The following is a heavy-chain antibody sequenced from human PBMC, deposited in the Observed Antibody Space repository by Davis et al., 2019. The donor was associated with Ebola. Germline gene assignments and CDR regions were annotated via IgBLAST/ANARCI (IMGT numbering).Heavy chain of an antibody. D-gene: IGHD3-9*01. CDR1: GFPFTTYT. CDR3: ARVNAVTGYSRFDS. J-gene: IGHJ5*01. V-gene: IGHV3-20*01. Sequence: GESLKISCAASGFPFTTYTLNWVRQAPGKGLEWVSGINWNGGSTGYADSVKGRFTISRDNAKNSLYLRLNSLRAEDTALYHCARVNAVTGYSRFDSWGQGTLVTVSS. CDR2: INWNGGST.